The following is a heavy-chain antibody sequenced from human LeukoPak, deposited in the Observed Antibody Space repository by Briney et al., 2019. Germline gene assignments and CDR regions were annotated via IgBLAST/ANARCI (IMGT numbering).Heavy chain of an antibody. CDR3: ARPTGGWYFDL. Sequence: KTSETLSLTCAVSGGSISSDGYSWSWLRQPPGKGLEWIGYIYYSGSTNYKPSLKSRVTISVDTSKNQFSLKLSSVTAADTAVYYCARPTGGWYFDLWGRGTLVTVSS. J-gene: IGHJ2*01. D-gene: IGHD3-9*01. CDR2: IYYSGST. CDR1: GGSISSDGYS. V-gene: IGHV4-61*08.